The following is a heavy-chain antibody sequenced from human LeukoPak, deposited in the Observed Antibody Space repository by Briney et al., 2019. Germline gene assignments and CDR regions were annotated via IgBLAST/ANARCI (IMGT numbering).Heavy chain of an antibody. V-gene: IGHV3-33*01. J-gene: IGHJ4*02. Sequence: GGSLRLSCAASGFTFTSYSMHWVRQAPGKGLEWVAVIWYDGSNKYCVDSVKGRFTISRDNSKNTLYLQMNSLRAEDTAVYYCARGGSGYDFDFWGQGTLVTVSS. CDR3: ARGGSGYDFDF. D-gene: IGHD5-12*01. CDR2: IWYDGSNK. CDR1: GFTFTSYS.